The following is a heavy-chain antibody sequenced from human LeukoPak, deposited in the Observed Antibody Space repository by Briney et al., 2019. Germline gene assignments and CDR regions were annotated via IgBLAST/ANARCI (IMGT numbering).Heavy chain of an antibody. D-gene: IGHD7-27*01. V-gene: IGHV3-30*02. CDR3: AKRLGGLGGAFDI. CDR2: IRFDGSNK. CDR1: GFTFSNYG. J-gene: IGHJ3*02. Sequence: GGSLRLSCAASGFTFSNYGMHWVRQAPGKGLEWVAFIRFDGSNKSYADSVKGRFTISRDNSKNTLYLQMNSLRAEDTAVYYCAKRLGGLGGAFDIWGRGTMVTVSS.